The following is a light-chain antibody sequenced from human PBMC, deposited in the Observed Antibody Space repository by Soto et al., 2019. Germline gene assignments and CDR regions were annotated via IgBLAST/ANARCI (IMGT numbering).Light chain of an antibody. CDR2: DAS. CDR3: QQYNNWPLT. Sequence: EIVMTQSPATLSVSPGERATLSCRASQSVSSNLAWYQQKPGQTPRLLIYDASSRATGIPARFSGSGSGTDFTLTISSLQPEDFAVYYCQQYNNWPLTFGEGTNVEIK. CDR1: QSVSSN. V-gene: IGKV3-15*01. J-gene: IGKJ4*01.